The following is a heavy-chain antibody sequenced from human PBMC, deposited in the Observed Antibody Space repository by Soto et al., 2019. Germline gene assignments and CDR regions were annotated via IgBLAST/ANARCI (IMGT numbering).Heavy chain of an antibody. Sequence: VGSLRLSCAASGFTFSSYGMHWVRQAPGKGLEWVAVIWYDGSNKYYADSVKGRFTISRDNSKNTLYLQMNSLRAEDTAVYYCARARATVTAGFDYWGQGTLVTVS. CDR3: ARARATVTAGFDY. V-gene: IGHV3-33*01. CDR2: IWYDGSNK. J-gene: IGHJ4*02. D-gene: IGHD4-17*01. CDR1: GFTFSSYG.